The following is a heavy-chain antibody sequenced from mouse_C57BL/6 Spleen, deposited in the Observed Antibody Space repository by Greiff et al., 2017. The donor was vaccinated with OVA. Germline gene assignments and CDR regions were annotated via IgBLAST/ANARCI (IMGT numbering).Heavy chain of an antibody. CDR3: ARLGGNVYAMDY. Sequence: VQLQQPGTELVKPGASVKLSCKASGYTFTSYWMHWVKQRPGQGLEWIGNINPSNGGTNYNEKFKSKATLTVDKSSSTAYMQLSSLSSEDSAVYYGARLGGNVYAMDYWGQGTAVTVSS. CDR1: GYTFTSYW. D-gene: IGHD2-1*01. CDR2: INPSNGGT. J-gene: IGHJ4*01. V-gene: IGHV1-53*01.